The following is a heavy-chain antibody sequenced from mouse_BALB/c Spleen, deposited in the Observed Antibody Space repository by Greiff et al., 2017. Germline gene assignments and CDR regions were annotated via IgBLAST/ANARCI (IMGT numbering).Heavy chain of an antibody. CDR1: GYAFSSYW. Sequence: QVQLQQSGAELVRPGSSVKISCKASGYAFSSYWMNWVKQRPGQGLEWIGQIYPGDGDTNYNGKFKGKATLTADKSSSTPYMQLTNLTSDDSAVYFNTRSPNNFDYWGQGTTLTVSS. V-gene: IGHV1-80*01. CDR3: TRSPNNFDY. J-gene: IGHJ2*01. CDR2: IYPGDGDT.